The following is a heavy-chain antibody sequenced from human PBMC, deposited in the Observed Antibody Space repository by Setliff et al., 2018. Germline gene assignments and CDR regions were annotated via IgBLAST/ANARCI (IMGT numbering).Heavy chain of an antibody. CDR2: ISPSGDT. CDR1: DDSFYSDYYF. CDR3: ARGRNIAARLLDS. V-gene: IGHV4-39*01. J-gene: IGHJ4*02. D-gene: IGHD6-6*01. Sequence: SETLSLTCSVSDDSFYSDYYFWGWIRQPPGKGLEWIATISPSGDTYYNASLKSRLTISVDTSKNQFSLKLRSVTAADTAVYYCARGRNIAARLLDSWGQGAPVTVSS.